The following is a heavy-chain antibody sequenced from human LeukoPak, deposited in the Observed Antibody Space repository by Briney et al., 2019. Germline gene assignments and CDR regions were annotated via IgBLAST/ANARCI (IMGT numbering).Heavy chain of an antibody. V-gene: IGHV3-23*01. D-gene: IGHD6-6*01. CDR2: ISGSGGST. J-gene: IGHJ4*02. CDR3: ARPGATGSSPIDY. CDR1: GFTFSSYA. Sequence: GGSLRLSCAASGFTFSSYAMTWVRQAPGKGLEWVSAISGSGGSTYYAASVKGRVTISADKSISTAYLQWSSLKASDTAMYYCARPGATGSSPIDYWGQGTLVTVSS.